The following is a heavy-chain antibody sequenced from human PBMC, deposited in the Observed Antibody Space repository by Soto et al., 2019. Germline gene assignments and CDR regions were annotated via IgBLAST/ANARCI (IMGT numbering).Heavy chain of an antibody. CDR3: ASKLLWFGELLSSHGMDV. D-gene: IGHD3-10*01. V-gene: IGHV4-30-4*01. Sequence: SETLSLTCTVSGGSISSGDYYWSWIRQPPGKGLEWIGYIYYSGSTYYNPSLKSRVTISVDTSKNQFSLKLSSVTAADTAVYYCASKLLWFGELLSSHGMDVRGQGTTVTVSS. CDR1: GGSISSGDYY. CDR2: IYYSGST. J-gene: IGHJ6*02.